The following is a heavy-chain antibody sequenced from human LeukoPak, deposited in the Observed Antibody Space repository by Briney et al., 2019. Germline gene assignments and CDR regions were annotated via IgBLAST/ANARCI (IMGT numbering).Heavy chain of an antibody. CDR3: ARDYGGNSGEFDP. J-gene: IGHJ5*02. D-gene: IGHD4-23*01. V-gene: IGHV4-59*01. CDR1: GGSITSYY. Sequence: PSETLSLTCSVSGGSITSYYWSWIRQSPMKGLEWIGSVYNRGTTYYNPSLKSRVTISGDTSKNQLSLRMTYVTTADTAVYFCARDYGGNSGEFDPWGQGTLATVSS. CDR2: VYNRGTT.